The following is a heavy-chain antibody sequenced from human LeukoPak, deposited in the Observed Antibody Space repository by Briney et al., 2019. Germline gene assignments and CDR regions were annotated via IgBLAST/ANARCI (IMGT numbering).Heavy chain of an antibody. CDR3: ARDRWNYYSGTYVFDP. Sequence: PGGSLRLSCIVSGFIFSDYGMSWVRQAPGKGLTWISYISSSGYNTFQRDSVKGRFTISRDNPKNSLYLQMNSLRAEDTALYYCARDRWNYYSGTYVFDPWGQGTLVTVSS. D-gene: IGHD3-10*01. V-gene: IGHV3-11*01. J-gene: IGHJ5*02. CDR2: ISSSGYNT. CDR1: GFIFSDYG.